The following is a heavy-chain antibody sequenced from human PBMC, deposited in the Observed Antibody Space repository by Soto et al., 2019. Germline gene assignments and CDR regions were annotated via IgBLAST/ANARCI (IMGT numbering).Heavy chain of an antibody. Sequence: PGGSLRLSCAASGFTFSDYYMSWIRQAPGKGLEWVSYISSSGSTIYYADSVKGRFTISRDNAKNSLYLQMNSLRAEDTAVYYCARDRPTGAAAGHGFDPWGQGTLVTVSS. CDR3: ARDRPTGAAAGHGFDP. D-gene: IGHD6-13*01. CDR2: ISSSGSTI. CDR1: GFTFSDYY. J-gene: IGHJ5*02. V-gene: IGHV3-11*01.